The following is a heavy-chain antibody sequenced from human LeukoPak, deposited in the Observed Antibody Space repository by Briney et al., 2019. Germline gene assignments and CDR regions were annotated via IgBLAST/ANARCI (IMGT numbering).Heavy chain of an antibody. V-gene: IGHV4-39*01. D-gene: IGHD7-27*01. CDR2: IYYSGST. CDR3: ARQSQLTGDRDAFDI. CDR1: GGSISSSSYY. Sequence: SETLSLTCTVSGGSISSSSYYWGWIRQPPGKGLEWIGCIYYSGSTYYNPSLKSRVTISVDTSKNQFSLKLSSVTAADTAVYYCARQSQLTGDRDAFDIWGQGTMVTVSS. J-gene: IGHJ3*02.